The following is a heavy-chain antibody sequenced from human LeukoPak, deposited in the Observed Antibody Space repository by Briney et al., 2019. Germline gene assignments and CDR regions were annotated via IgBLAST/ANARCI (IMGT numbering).Heavy chain of an antibody. Sequence: GASVKVSCTASGGTFSSYAISWVRQAPGQGLEWMGGIIPIFGTANYAQKFQGRVTITADKSTSTAYMELSSLRSEDTAVYYCARAPVLRYFDWLLSRFDPWGQGTLVTVSS. CDR1: GGTFSSYA. CDR3: ARAPVLRYFDWLLSRFDP. V-gene: IGHV1-69*06. J-gene: IGHJ5*02. D-gene: IGHD3-9*01. CDR2: IIPIFGTA.